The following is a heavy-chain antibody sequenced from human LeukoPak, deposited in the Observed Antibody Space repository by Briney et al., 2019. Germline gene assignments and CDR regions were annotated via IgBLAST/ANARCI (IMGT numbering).Heavy chain of an antibody. Sequence: PGGSLRLSCAASGFTFSSYWMHWVRQAPGKGLVWVSRINSDGSSTSYADSVKGRFTISRDNAKNTLYLQMNSLRAEDTAVYYCARRVEYYYGPGEVGYFDQWGQGTLVSVSS. V-gene: IGHV3-74*01. J-gene: IGHJ4*02. CDR3: ARRVEYYYGPGEVGYFDQ. CDR1: GFTFSSYW. D-gene: IGHD3-10*01. CDR2: INSDGSST.